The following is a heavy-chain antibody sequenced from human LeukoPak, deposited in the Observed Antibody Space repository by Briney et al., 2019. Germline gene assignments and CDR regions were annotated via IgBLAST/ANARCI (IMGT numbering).Heavy chain of an antibody. CDR3: AKDQYCTSTSCYVGY. Sequence: GGSLRLSCAASGFTFSNYAMSWVRQAPGKGLEWVSGINVSGGSTFYADSVRGRFTISRDNSRNTLYLQMNSLRAEDTAVYYCAKDQYCTSTSCYVGYWGQGTLVTVSS. D-gene: IGHD2-2*01. CDR2: INVSGGST. CDR1: GFTFSNYA. V-gene: IGHV3-23*01. J-gene: IGHJ4*02.